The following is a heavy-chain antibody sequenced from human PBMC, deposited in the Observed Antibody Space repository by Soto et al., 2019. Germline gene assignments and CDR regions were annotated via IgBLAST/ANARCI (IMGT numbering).Heavy chain of an antibody. CDR1: GFTFDDYA. V-gene: IGHV3-9*01. D-gene: IGHD6-13*01. J-gene: IGHJ1*01. Sequence: EVQLVESGGGLVQPGRSLRLSCAASGFTFDDYAMHWVRQVPGKGLEWVSGINWNSGSIGYADSVKGRFAISRDNAKNSLHLQMNSLRAEDTAFYYCVKDESINWYSGHFPHWGQGTRVTVSS. CDR2: INWNSGSI. CDR3: VKDESINWYSGHFPH.